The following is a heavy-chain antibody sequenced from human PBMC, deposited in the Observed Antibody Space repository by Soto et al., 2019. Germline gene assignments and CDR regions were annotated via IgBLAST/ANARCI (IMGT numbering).Heavy chain of an antibody. CDR1: GFTFSNYA. Sequence: EVQLVESGGGLVQPGGSLRLSCAASGFTFSNYAMHWVRQAPGKGLEYVSAISSHGDSTYYANSVKGRFTISRDNSKNTVYLQMGSLRTEDMAVYYCARRDGYNSDYWGQGTLVTVSS. D-gene: IGHD5-12*01. CDR3: ARRDGYNSDY. CDR2: ISSHGDST. J-gene: IGHJ4*02. V-gene: IGHV3-64*01.